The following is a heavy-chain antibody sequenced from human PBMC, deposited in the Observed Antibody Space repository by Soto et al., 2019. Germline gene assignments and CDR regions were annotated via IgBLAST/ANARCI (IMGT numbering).Heavy chain of an antibody. CDR3: ARGGRVAARPLCWFDP. CDR1: GYTFTSYD. CDR2: MNPNSGNT. Sequence: GASVKVSCKASGYTFTSYDINWVRQATGQGLEWMGWMNPNSGNTGYAQKFQGRVTMTRNTSISTAYMELSSLRSEDTAVYYCARGGRVAARPLCWFDPWGQGTLVTVSS. J-gene: IGHJ5*02. D-gene: IGHD6-6*01. V-gene: IGHV1-8*01.